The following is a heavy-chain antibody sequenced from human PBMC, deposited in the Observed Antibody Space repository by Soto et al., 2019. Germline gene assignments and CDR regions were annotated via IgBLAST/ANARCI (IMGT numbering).Heavy chain of an antibody. V-gene: IGHV4-59*01. D-gene: IGHD6-13*01. CDR1: GGSISSNY. CDR3: ARYRREAVAGYTLDN. CDR2: VYNSGST. J-gene: IGHJ4*02. Sequence: PSETLSLTCTVSGGSISSNYWTWIRQPPGKGLEWIGYVYNSGSTNYNPSLKSRVTISEDTSKSQFSLRVNSMTAADTAVYYCARYRREAVAGYTLDNWGQGILVTISS.